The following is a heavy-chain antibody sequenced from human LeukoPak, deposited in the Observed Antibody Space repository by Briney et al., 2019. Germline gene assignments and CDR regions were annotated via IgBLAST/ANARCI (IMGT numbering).Heavy chain of an antibody. Sequence: GGSLRLSCAASGFTFSSYSMNWVRQAPGKGLEWISYISPSSTSINYADSVKGRLTISRDDAKNSLYPQINSLRAEDTAVYYCARDRGSGWYGDLGFWGQGTLVTVSS. J-gene: IGHJ4*03. CDR3: ARDRGSGWYGDLGF. CDR1: GFTFSSYS. CDR2: ISPSSTSI. D-gene: IGHD6-19*01. V-gene: IGHV3-21*05.